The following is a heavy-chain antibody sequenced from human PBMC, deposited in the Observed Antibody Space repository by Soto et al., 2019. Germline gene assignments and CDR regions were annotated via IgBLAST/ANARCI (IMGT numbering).Heavy chain of an antibody. CDR1: EFTFSQHW. D-gene: IGHD4-17*01. CDR2: IKPDGSEK. CDR3: ARGHYGRDY. V-gene: IGHV3-7*01. Sequence: EVHLVESGGGLVQPGGSLRLSCAASEFTFSQHWMSWVRQARGKGLEWVADIKPDGSEKYYVDSVKGRFTISRDNAKNSVYLQMNSLRAEDTAVYYCARGHYGRDYWGQGTLVTVSS. J-gene: IGHJ4*02.